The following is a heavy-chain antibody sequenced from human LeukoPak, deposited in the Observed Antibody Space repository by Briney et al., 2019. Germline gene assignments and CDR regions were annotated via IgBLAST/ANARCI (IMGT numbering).Heavy chain of an antibody. Sequence: GGSLRLSCAASGFTFSSYGMHWVCQAPGKGLEWVAVIWYDGSNKYYADSVKGRFTISRDNSKNTLYLQMNSLRAEDTAVYYCAREGGRAYYYDSNSRFDYWGQGTLVTVSS. J-gene: IGHJ4*02. V-gene: IGHV3-33*01. CDR2: IWYDGSNK. CDR1: GFTFSSYG. CDR3: AREGGRAYYYDSNSRFDY. D-gene: IGHD3-22*01.